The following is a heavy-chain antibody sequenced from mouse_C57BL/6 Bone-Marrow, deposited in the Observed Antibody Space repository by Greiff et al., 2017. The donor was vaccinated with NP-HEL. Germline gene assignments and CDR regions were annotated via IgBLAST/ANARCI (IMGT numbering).Heavy chain of an antibody. V-gene: IGHV5-6*01. CDR2: ISSGGSYT. Sequence: EVQRVESGGDLVKPGGSLKLSCAASRFTFSSYGMSWVRQTPDKRLEWVATISSGGSYTYYPDSVKGRFTISRDNAKNTLYLQMSSLKSEDTAMYYCARHPHEGFAYWGQGTLVTVSA. CDR1: RFTFSSYG. J-gene: IGHJ3*01. CDR3: ARHPHEGFAY.